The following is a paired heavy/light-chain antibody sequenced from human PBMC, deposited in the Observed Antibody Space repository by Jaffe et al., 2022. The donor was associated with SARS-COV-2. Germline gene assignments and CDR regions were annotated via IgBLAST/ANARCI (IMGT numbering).Heavy chain of an antibody. J-gene: IGHJ3*02. V-gene: IGHV3-74*01. D-gene: IGHD3-3*02. CDR2: INSDGSSI. Sequence: EVQLVESGGGLVQPGGSLRLSCAASGFTFRNFWMHWVRQAPGKGLVWVSRINSDGSSINYADSVKGRFTISRDNAKNTLYLQMNSLRVEDTAVYYCAREGRHISALDIWGQGTAVTVSS. CDR1: GFTFRNFW. CDR3: AREGRHISALDI.
Light chain of an antibody. CDR2: WAS. J-gene: IGKJ2*01. CDR3: LQYYSTLMYT. Sequence: DIVMTQSPDSLAVSLGERATINCKSSQSVLYSSNNKNYLAWYQQKPGQPPKLLIAWASTRESGVPDRFSGSGSGTDFTLTISSLQAEDVAVYYCLQYYSTLMYTFGQGTKLEIK. CDR1: QSVLYSSNNKNY. V-gene: IGKV4-1*01.